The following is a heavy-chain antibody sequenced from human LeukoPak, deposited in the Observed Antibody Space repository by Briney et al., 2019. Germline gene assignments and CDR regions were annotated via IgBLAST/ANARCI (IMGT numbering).Heavy chain of an antibody. CDR1: GYTFSGFN. Sequence: ASVKVSCKASGYTFSGFNIHWVRQAPGQGLEWMAWINPQSGATNYAQKFQGRVTMTRDMSNYTVYMEVTSLRSDDTAVYYCARGGDDSGLYFAYWGQGTLVTVSS. J-gene: IGHJ4*02. V-gene: IGHV1-2*02. CDR3: ARGGDDSGLYFAY. CDR2: INPQSGAT. D-gene: IGHD3-22*01.